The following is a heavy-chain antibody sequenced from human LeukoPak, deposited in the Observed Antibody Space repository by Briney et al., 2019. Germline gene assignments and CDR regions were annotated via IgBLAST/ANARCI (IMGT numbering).Heavy chain of an antibody. CDR1: GYTFTSYY. V-gene: IGHV1-46*01. CDR2: INPRGGST. Sequence: GASVKVSCKASGYTFTSYYMHWVRPAPGQGLEWMGIINPRGGSTSYEQKFQGRVTMTKDMSTSTVYMELSSLRSEVTAVYYCARAIALGTFWIWGQRTMVTVSS. J-gene: IGHJ3*02. D-gene: IGHD1-1*01. CDR3: ARAIALGTFWI.